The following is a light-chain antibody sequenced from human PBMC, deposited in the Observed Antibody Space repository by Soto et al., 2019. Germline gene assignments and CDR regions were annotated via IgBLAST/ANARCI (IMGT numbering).Light chain of an antibody. J-gene: IGKJ1*01. CDR1: QSVTSNY. CDR3: QQYGSSPQT. V-gene: IGKV3-20*01. Sequence: IVLTQSPGTLSLSTAERATLSCRASQSVTSNYLAWYQQKPGQAPRLLIYGASSRATGIPDRFSGSGSGTDFTLTISRLEPEDFAVYYCQQYGSSPQTFGQGTKVDIK. CDR2: GAS.